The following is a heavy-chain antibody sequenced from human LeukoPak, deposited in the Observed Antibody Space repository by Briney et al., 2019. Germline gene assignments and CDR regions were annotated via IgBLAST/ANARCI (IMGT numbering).Heavy chain of an antibody. CDR3: ARGLVPAAIPDY. Sequence: PSETLSLTCTVSGGSISSGDYYWSWIRQPPGKGLEWIGYIYYSGSTYYNPSLKSRVTISVDTSKNQFSLKLSSVTAADTAVYYCARGLVPAAIPDYWGQGTLVTVSS. CDR1: GGSISSGDYY. J-gene: IGHJ4*02. CDR2: IYYSGST. V-gene: IGHV4-30-4*08. D-gene: IGHD2-2*01.